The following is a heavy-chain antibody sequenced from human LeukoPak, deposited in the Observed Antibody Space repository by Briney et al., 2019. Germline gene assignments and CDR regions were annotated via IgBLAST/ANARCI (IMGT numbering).Heavy chain of an antibody. Sequence: ASVKVSCKAAGYSFTSYYIHWVRQAPGQGLEWMGIINADNSNTRYGQKFQGRVTMTRDRSTSTVYMELISLRSEDTAVYYCARAPDYGDYYYNGMDVWGQGATVTVSS. CDR2: INADNSNT. CDR3: ARAPDYGDYYYNGMDV. D-gene: IGHD4-17*01. J-gene: IGHJ6*02. V-gene: IGHV1-46*01. CDR1: GYSFTSYY.